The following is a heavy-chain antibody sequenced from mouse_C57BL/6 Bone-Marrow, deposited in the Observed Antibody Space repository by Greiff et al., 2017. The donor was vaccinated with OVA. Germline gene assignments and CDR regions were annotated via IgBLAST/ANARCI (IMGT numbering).Heavy chain of an antibody. CDR1: GYTFTSYW. Sequence: QVQLQQPGAELVKPGASVKLSCKASGYTFTSYWMHWVKQRPGQGLEWIGMIHPNSGSTNYNEKFKSKATLTVDKSSSTAYMQLSSLTSEDSAFYYCARLTGTPFDYWGQGTTLTVSS. J-gene: IGHJ2*01. D-gene: IGHD4-1*01. CDR3: ARLTGTPFDY. CDR2: IHPNSGST. V-gene: IGHV1-64*01.